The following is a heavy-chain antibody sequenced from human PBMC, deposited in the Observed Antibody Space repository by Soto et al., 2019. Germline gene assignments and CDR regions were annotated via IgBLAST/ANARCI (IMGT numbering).Heavy chain of an antibody. CDR1: GYPFTSYG. J-gene: IGHJ5*02. V-gene: IGHV1-18*01. CDR2: ISPYNGNT. Sequence: XSVKGSCNASGYPFTSYGINWVRQAPGQGLEWMGWISPYNGNTKFPQKLQCRVTMTTDTSTSTAYMELRSLRSDDTAVYYCASQCPGGPCGQGTLVSVSS. CDR3: ASQCPGGP.